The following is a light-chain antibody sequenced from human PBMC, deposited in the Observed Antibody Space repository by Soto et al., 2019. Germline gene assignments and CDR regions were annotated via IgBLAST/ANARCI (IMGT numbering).Light chain of an antibody. CDR2: KTS. J-gene: IGKJ4*01. V-gene: IGKV1-5*03. CDR1: QSFSSW. Sequence: DLQMTQSPSTLSASVGDRVTITCRASQSFSSWLAWYQQKPGKAPKLLIYKTSTLESGVPSRFSGSGSATEFTLTISSLQPDDFATYYCQQYNSNPLTFSGGTKVEIK. CDR3: QQYNSNPLT.